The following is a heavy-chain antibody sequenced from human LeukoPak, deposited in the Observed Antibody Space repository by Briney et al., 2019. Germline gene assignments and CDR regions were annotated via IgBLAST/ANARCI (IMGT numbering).Heavy chain of an antibody. J-gene: IGHJ4*02. CDR3: ARGFIAVGPNRNKYYFDY. D-gene: IGHD1-14*01. Sequence: PGGSLRLSCAASGFTFSSYSMNWVRQAPGKGLEWVSSISSSSSYIYYADSVKGRFTISRDNAKNSLYLQMNSLRAEDTAVYYCARGFIAVGPNRNKYYFDYWGQGTLVTVSS. CDR1: GFTFSSYS. V-gene: IGHV3-21*01. CDR2: ISSSSSYI.